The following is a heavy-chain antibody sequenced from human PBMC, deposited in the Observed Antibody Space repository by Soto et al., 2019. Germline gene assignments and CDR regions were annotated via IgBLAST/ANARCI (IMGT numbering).Heavy chain of an antibody. J-gene: IGHJ4*02. CDR3: ARAVAVTADFDY. V-gene: IGHV1-8*01. D-gene: IGHD2-21*02. CDR2: MNPNSGNT. CDR1: GYTFTSYD. Sequence: ASVKVSCKASGYTFTSYDINWVRQATGQGLEWMGWMNPNSGNTGYAQKFQGWVTMTRDTSISTAYMELSRLRSDDTAVYYCARAVAVTADFDYWGPGSLVTVSS.